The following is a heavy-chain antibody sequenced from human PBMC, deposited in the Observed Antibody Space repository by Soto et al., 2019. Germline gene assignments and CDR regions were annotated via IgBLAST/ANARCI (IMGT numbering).Heavy chain of an antibody. CDR1: GGTFSSYA. CDR2: IIPIVGTA. Sequence: SVKVSCKASGGTFSSYAISWVRQAPGQGLEGMGGIIPIVGTANYAQKFQGRVTITADKSTSTAYMELSSLRSEDTAVYYCARAGSDESSGYYTDLFVYGGQGTLVTVST. D-gene: IGHD3-3*01. J-gene: IGHJ4*02. CDR3: ARAGSDESSGYYTDLFVY. V-gene: IGHV1-69*06.